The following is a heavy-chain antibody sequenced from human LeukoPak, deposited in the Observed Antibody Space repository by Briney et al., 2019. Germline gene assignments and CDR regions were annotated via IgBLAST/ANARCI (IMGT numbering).Heavy chain of an antibody. V-gene: IGHV3-49*04. CDR1: GFTFSSYG. CDR3: TRTESGTYKGGFDY. Sequence: PGGTLRLSCAASGFTFSSYGMSWVRQAPGKGLEWVGFIRSKTYGGSSEYAASVKGRFTISRDDSKRIAYLQMNSLKTEDTAMYYCTRTESGTYKGGFDYWGQGTLVTVSS. CDR2: IRSKTYGGSS. J-gene: IGHJ4*02. D-gene: IGHD1-26*01.